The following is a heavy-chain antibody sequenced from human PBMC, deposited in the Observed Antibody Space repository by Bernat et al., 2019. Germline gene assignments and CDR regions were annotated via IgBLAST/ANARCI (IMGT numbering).Heavy chain of an antibody. D-gene: IGHD2-15*01. CDR1: GFTFSSYA. Sequence: QVQLVESGGGVVQPGRSLRLSCAASGFTFSSYAMHWVRQAPGKGLEWVAVISYDGSNKYYADSVKGRFTISRDNSKNTLYLKMNSLRAEDTAVYYCAREGIYLTAGYCSGGSCYDAFDIWGQGTMVTVSS. CDR2: ISYDGSNK. V-gene: IGHV3-30*01. CDR3: AREGIYLTAGYCSGGSCYDAFDI. J-gene: IGHJ3*02.